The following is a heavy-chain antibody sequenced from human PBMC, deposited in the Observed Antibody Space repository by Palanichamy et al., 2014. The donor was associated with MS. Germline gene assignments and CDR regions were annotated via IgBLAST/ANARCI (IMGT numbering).Heavy chain of an antibody. V-gene: IGHV4-61*08. CDR3: ARGFARGGAFDI. CDR2: TYYTGST. J-gene: IGHJ3*02. Sequence: QVELQESGPGLVKPSETLSLTCTVSGGSVSIGGGYYWSWIRQSPGKGLEWIGHTYYTGSTNYNSALTSRLTISVDTSNNQFSLKLSSMTAADTAVYYCARGFARGGAFDIWGQGTMVTVSS. CDR1: GGSVSIGGGYY. D-gene: IGHD3-10*01.